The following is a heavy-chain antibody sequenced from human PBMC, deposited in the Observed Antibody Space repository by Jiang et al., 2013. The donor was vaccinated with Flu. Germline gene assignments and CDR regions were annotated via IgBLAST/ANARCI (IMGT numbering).Heavy chain of an antibody. CDR3: ARDRSSSPGSLRY. Sequence: IRQPPGKGLEWIGHLYYSGTTNYNPSLKSRVTISGDISKNQFALKLSSVTAADTAVYYCARDRSSSPGSLRYWGQGTLVTVSS. J-gene: IGHJ4*02. CDR2: LYYSGTT. V-gene: IGHV4-59*13. D-gene: IGHD2-15*01.